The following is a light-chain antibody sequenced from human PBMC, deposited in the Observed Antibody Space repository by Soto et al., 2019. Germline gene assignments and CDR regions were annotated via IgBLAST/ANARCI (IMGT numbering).Light chain of an antibody. Sequence: DIQMTQSPSSLSASAGDRVTITCQASQDISNHLNWYQQKAGKAPKLLINDASNLETGVPSRFSGSGSGTDFTLTISSQQPEPIETYYCHQYVNAITSGGGTKVKIK. CDR2: DAS. CDR3: HQYVNAIT. CDR1: QDISNH. V-gene: IGKV1-33*01. J-gene: IGKJ4*01.